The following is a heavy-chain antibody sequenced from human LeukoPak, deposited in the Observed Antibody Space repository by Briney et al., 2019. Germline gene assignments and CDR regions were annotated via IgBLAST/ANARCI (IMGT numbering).Heavy chain of an antibody. Sequence: GGSLRLSCAASGFTFSSYGMHWVRQAPGKGLEWVAFIRYDGSNKYYADSVKGRFTIPRDNSKNTLYLQMNSLRAEDTAVYYCAKADYDFWSRGFDYWGQGTLVTVSS. CDR1: GFTFSSYG. CDR3: AKADYDFWSRGFDY. J-gene: IGHJ4*02. V-gene: IGHV3-30*02. CDR2: IRYDGSNK. D-gene: IGHD3-3*01.